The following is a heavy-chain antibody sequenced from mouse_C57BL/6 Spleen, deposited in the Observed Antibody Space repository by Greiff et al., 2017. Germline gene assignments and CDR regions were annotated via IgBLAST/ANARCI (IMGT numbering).Heavy chain of an antibody. CDR3: ARHSTVD. D-gene: IGHD2-1*01. J-gene: IGHJ2*01. Sequence: EVKLMESGGDLVKPGGSLKLSCAASGSTFSSYGMSWVRQTPDKRLEWVATISSGGSYTYYPDSVKGRFTISRDNAKNTLYLQMSSLKSEDTAMYYCARHSTVDWGQGTTLTVSS. CDR1: GSTFSSYG. V-gene: IGHV5-6*01. CDR2: ISSGGSYT.